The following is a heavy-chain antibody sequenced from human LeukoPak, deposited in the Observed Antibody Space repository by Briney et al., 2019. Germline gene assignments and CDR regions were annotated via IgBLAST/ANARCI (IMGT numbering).Heavy chain of an antibody. J-gene: IGHJ5*02. D-gene: IGHD3-22*01. Sequence: GRSLRLSCAASGFTFDDYAMHWVRQAPGKGLEWVSGISWNSGSIGYADSVKGRFTISRDNAKNSLYLQMNSLRAEDMALYYCARRYYYDSSSTYNWFDPWGQGTLVTVSS. CDR3: ARRYYYDSSSTYNWFDP. CDR1: GFTFDDYA. CDR2: ISWNSGSI. V-gene: IGHV3-9*03.